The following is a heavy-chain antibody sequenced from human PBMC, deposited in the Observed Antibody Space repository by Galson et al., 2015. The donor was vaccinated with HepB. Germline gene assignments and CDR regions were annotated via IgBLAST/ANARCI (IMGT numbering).Heavy chain of an antibody. CDR2: IYYSGST. Sequence: SETLSLTCTVSGGSISSYYWSWIRQPPGKGLEWIGYIYYSGSTNYNPSLKSRVTISVDTSKNQFSLKLSSVTAADTAVYYCASDRGAVADYYYGMDVWGQGTTVTVSS. V-gene: IGHV4-59*01. CDR1: GGSISSYY. J-gene: IGHJ6*02. D-gene: IGHD6-19*01. CDR3: ASDRGAVADYYYGMDV.